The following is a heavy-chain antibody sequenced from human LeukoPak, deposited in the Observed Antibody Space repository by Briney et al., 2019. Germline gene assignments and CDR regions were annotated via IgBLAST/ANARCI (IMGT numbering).Heavy chain of an antibody. D-gene: IGHD3-22*01. CDR3: ARATDYYDSSGYYRD. Sequence: GASVNVSCKAPGGTFSSYAISWVRQAPGQGLEWMGGIIPIFGTANYAQKFQGRVTITADESTSTAYMELSSLRSEDTAVYYCARATDYYDSSGYYRDWGQGTLVTVSS. J-gene: IGHJ4*02. CDR2: IIPIFGTA. CDR1: GGTFSSYA. V-gene: IGHV1-69*13.